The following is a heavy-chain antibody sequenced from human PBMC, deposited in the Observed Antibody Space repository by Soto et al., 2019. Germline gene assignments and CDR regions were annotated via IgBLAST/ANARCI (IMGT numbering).Heavy chain of an antibody. CDR3: STSPDADCSGSCRNWFDP. D-gene: IGHD2-15*01. V-gene: IGHV3-73*01. J-gene: IGHJ5*02. CDR2: IKTKPNSYAT. CDR1: GFASSGSA. Sequence: EVQLVESGGGLVQPGGSLKLSCAAYGFASSGSAIHWVRQASGKGLEWVGRIKTKPNSYATAYGESVKGRSTISRDDSTNTAYLHMNSLKTEDTAVYYCSTSPDADCSGSCRNWFDPWGQGTLVTVSS.